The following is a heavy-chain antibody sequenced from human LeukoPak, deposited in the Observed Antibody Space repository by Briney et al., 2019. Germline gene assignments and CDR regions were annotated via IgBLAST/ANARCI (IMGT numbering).Heavy chain of an antibody. D-gene: IGHD1-26*01. CDR3: AADSGSYLDAVDI. CDR1: GFTFTSSA. CDR2: IAVGSGNT. V-gene: IGHV1-58*01. J-gene: IGHJ3*02. Sequence: SVKVSCKASGFTFTSSAVQWVRQARGQRLEWIGWIAVGSGNTNYAQKFQERVTITRDMSTSTAYMELSSLRSEDTAVYYCAADSGSYLDAVDIWGQGTMVTVSS.